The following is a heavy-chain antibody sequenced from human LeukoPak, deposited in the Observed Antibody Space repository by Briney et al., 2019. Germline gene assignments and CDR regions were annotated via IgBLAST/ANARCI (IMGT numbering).Heavy chain of an antibody. CDR2: IYTSGST. J-gene: IGHJ4*02. Sequence: PSQTLSLTCTVSGGSISSSSYYWSWIRQPAGKGLEWIGRIYTSGSTNYNPSLKSRVTISVDTSKNQFSLKLSSVTAADTAVYYCARAAVGATPGGYFDYWGQGTLVTVSS. D-gene: IGHD1-26*01. CDR3: ARAAVGATPGGYFDY. CDR1: GGSISSSSYY. V-gene: IGHV4-61*02.